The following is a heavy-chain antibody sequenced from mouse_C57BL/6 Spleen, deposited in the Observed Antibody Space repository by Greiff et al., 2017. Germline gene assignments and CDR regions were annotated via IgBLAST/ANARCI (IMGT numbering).Heavy chain of an antibody. CDR1: GYTFTSYW. J-gene: IGHJ2*01. CDR2: IDPSDSYT. Sequence: QVQLQQPGAELVKPGASVKLSCKASGYTFTSYWMQWVKQRPGQGLEWIGEIDPSDSYTNYHQKFKGKATLTVDPSSSTAYMQLSSLTSEDSAVYYCASYYGNLDYWGQGTTLTVSS. D-gene: IGHD2-1*01. V-gene: IGHV1-50*01. CDR3: ASYYGNLDY.